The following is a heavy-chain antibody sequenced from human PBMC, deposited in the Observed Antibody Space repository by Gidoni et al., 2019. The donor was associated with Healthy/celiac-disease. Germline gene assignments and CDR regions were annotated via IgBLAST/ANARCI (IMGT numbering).Heavy chain of an antibody. V-gene: IGHV3-73*02. CDR3: TRHLSGSGSGTNTGY. D-gene: IGHD3-10*01. J-gene: IGHJ4*02. CDR2: IRSKANSYAT. CDR1: GFTFRGPA. Sequence: EVQLVESGGGLVQPGWSLKLSCAASGFTFRGPAMHWVRQAPGKGLEWVGRIRSKANSYATAYAASVKGRFTISRDDSKNTAYLQMNSLKTEDTAVYYCTRHLSGSGSGTNTGYWGQGTLVTVSS.